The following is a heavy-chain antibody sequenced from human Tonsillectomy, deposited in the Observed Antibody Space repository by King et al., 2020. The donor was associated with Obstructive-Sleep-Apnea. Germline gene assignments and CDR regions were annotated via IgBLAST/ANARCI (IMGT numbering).Heavy chain of an antibody. CDR1: AFTFSSFW. V-gene: IGHV3-7*01. J-gene: IGHJ6*02. CDR3: ARTNAPRGGESYYYYGMDV. CDR2: IKQDGSEQ. Sequence: VQLVESGGGLVQPGGSLRLSCGASAFTFSSFWINWFRQAPGQGLEWVANIKQDGSEQHYVESVKGRLTISIDNAKTWLFLQMNSLRAEDTAVYYCARTNAPRGGESYYYYGMDVWGQGTTVTVSS. D-gene: IGHD3-16*01.